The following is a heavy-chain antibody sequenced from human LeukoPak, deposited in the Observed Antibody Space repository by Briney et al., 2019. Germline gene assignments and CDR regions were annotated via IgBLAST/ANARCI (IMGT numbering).Heavy chain of an antibody. CDR3: ARDQYSSSWAYYYYYYMDV. CDR2: ISAYNGNT. J-gene: IGHJ6*03. Sequence: ASVKVSCKASGYTFTGYYMHWVRQAPGQGLEWMGWISAYNGNTNYAQKLQGRVTMTTDTSTSTAYMELRSLRSDDTAVYYCARDQYSSSWAYYYYYYMDVWGKGTTVTVSS. D-gene: IGHD6-13*01. V-gene: IGHV1-18*04. CDR1: GYTFTGYY.